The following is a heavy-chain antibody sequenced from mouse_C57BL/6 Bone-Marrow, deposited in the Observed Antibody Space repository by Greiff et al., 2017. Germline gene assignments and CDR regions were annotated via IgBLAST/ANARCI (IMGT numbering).Heavy chain of an antibody. Sequence: VQLKQSGGGLMKPGGSLKLSCAASGFPFSSYAMSWVRQTPEKRLEWVATISDGGSYTYYPDNVKGRFTISRDNAKNNLYLQMSHLKSEDTAIYYCARDAYCYRSPYYLDYWGQGTTLTVSS. CDR3: ARDAYCYRSPYYLDY. CDR2: ISDGGSYT. D-gene: IGHD1-1*01. J-gene: IGHJ2*01. CDR1: GFPFSSYA. V-gene: IGHV5-4*01.